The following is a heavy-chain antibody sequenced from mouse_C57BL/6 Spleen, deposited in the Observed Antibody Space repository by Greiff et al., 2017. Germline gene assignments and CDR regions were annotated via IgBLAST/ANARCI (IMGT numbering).Heavy chain of an antibody. V-gene: IGHV1-15*01. J-gene: IGHJ2*01. CDR1: GYTFTDYE. CDR2: IDPETGGT. Sequence: QVQLQQSGAELVRPGASVTLSCKASGYTFTDYEMHWVKQTPVHGLEWIGAIDPETGGTAYNQKFKGKAILTADKSSSTAYMELRSLTSEDSAVYYCTSITTVYFDYWGQGTTLTVSS. D-gene: IGHD1-1*01. CDR3: TSITTVYFDY.